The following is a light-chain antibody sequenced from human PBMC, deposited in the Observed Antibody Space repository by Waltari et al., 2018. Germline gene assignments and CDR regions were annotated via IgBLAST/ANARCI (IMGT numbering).Light chain of an antibody. CDR1: QNVSSN. V-gene: IGKV3-15*01. J-gene: IGKJ4*01. Sequence: EIVMTQSLATVSVSRGERATLSCRARQNVSSNLAWYQQNPGQAPRLLIYGASTRATGKVARFSGRGSGTEFILTISSLQSEDFAVYYCQQYNNWPLTFGGGTKVEIK. CDR3: QQYNNWPLT. CDR2: GAS.